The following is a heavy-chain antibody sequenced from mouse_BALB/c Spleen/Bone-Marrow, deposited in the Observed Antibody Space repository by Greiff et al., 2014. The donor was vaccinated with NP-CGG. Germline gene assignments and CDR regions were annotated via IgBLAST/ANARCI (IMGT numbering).Heavy chain of an antibody. Sequence: DVKLQESGAELVKPGASVKLSCTASGFNIKDTYMHWVKQRPEQGLEWIGRIDPANGNTKYDPKFQGKATITADTSSNTAYLHLSSLTSEDTAVYYCARYYYGSSYFDYWGQGTTLTVSS. CDR3: ARYYYGSSYFDY. CDR2: IDPANGNT. J-gene: IGHJ2*01. D-gene: IGHD1-1*01. V-gene: IGHV14-3*02. CDR1: GFNIKDTY.